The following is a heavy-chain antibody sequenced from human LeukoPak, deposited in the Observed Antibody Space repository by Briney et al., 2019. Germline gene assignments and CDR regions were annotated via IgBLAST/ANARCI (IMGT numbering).Heavy chain of an antibody. CDR2: ISSSSSYI. CDR1: GFTFDDYA. CDR3: ARVDYYDSSGYYPHYYYYMDV. V-gene: IGHV3-21*01. J-gene: IGHJ6*03. Sequence: GGSLRLSCAASGFTFDDYAMHWVRQAPGKGLEWVSSISSSSSYIYYADSVKGRFTISRDNAKNSLYLQMNSLRAEDTAVYYCARVDYYDSSGYYPHYYYYMDVWGKGTTVTVSS. D-gene: IGHD3-22*01.